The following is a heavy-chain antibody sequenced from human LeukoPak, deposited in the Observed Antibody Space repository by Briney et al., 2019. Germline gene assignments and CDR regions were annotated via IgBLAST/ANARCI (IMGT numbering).Heavy chain of an antibody. Sequence: GGSLRLSCAASGFTFSSYTMNWVRQAPGKGLEWVSSISSSSSYTYYADSVKGRFTISRDNSKNTLYLQMNSLRAEDTAVYYCARDPNNIQLWYYFDYWGQGTLVTVSS. J-gene: IGHJ4*02. CDR2: ISSSSSYT. CDR3: ARDPNNIQLWYYFDY. CDR1: GFTFSSYT. V-gene: IGHV3-21*01. D-gene: IGHD5-18*01.